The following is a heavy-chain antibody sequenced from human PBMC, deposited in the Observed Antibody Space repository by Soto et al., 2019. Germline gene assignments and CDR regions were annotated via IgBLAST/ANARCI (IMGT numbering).Heavy chain of an antibody. CDR1: GFTFDDFG. V-gene: IGHV3-30*18. CDR2: LSYDGSHE. CDR3: AKEMFPRTVLDSSSPWGDY. J-gene: IGHJ4*02. D-gene: IGHD3-22*01. Sequence: QVQLVESGGGVVQPGTSLKLSCAASGFTFDDFGFHWVHQAPGKGLEWVATLSYDGSHEYYADSWKARFTISRDNSKITLYLQMNSLKTEDTAMYYCAKEMFPRTVLDSSSPWGDYWGQGTLVTVSS.